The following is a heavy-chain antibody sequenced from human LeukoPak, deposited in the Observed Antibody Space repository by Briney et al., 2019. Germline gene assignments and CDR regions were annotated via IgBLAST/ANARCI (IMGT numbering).Heavy chain of an antibody. CDR3: ARRQEGWYFAL. CDR2: IYYSGST. Sequence: KPSETLSLTCTVSGGSISSYYWSWIRQPPGKELEWIGYIYYSGSTNYNPSLKSRVTISVDTSKNQFSLKLSSVTAADTAVYYCARRQEGWYFALWGRGTLVTVSS. V-gene: IGHV4-59*08. CDR1: GGSISSYY. J-gene: IGHJ2*01.